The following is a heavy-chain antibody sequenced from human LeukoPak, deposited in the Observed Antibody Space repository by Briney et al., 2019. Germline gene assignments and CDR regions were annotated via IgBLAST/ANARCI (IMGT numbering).Heavy chain of an antibody. CDR1: GGSFSAYY. Sequence: SETLSLTCAVYGGSFSAYYWSWIRQPPGKGLEWIGEINHSGSTNYNPSLKSRVTISIDTSKNQFSLKLSSVTAADTAVYYCARDVSDYCSGGSCYSGYYYYMDVWGKGTTVTISS. J-gene: IGHJ6*03. D-gene: IGHD2-15*01. V-gene: IGHV4-34*01. CDR2: INHSGST. CDR3: ARDVSDYCSGGSCYSGYYYYMDV.